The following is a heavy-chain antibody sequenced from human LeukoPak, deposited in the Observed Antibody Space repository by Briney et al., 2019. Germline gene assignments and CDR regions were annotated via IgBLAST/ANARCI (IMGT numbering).Heavy chain of an antibody. V-gene: IGHV3-11*04. CDR3: VRPEDLGTLYY. CDR2: LSGALNII. CDR1: GFNIRDHY. Sequence: GGSLRLSCAASGFNIRDHYMGWIRQAPGKGLEWVSYLSGALNIIYYADSVKGRFTISRDIANNSLSLQMTGLRADDTAIYFCVRPEDLGTLYYWGQGILVTVSS. D-gene: IGHD1-14*01. J-gene: IGHJ4*02.